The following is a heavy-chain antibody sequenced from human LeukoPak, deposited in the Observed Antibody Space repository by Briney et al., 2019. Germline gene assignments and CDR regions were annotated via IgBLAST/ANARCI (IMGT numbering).Heavy chain of an antibody. D-gene: IGHD1-14*01. Sequence: GGSLRLSCAASGFTFSSYSMNWVRQAPGKGLEWVSSISSSSSYIYYADSVKGRFTISRDNAKNTLYLQMNSLRAEDTAVYYCARDKEPKLRAEYYYYYMDVWGKGTTVTVSS. CDR3: ARDKEPKLRAEYYYYYMDV. CDR1: GFTFSSYS. CDR2: ISSSSSYI. J-gene: IGHJ6*03. V-gene: IGHV3-21*01.